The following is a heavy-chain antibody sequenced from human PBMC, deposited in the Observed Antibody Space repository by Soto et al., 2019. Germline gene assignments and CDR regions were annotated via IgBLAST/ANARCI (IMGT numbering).Heavy chain of an antibody. D-gene: IGHD3-22*01. J-gene: IGHJ4*02. V-gene: IGHV1-18*01. Sequence: ASVKVSCKASGYTFTIYGISWVRQAPGQGLERMGWISAYNGNTNYAQKLQGRVTMTTDTSTSTAYMELRSLRSDDTAVYYCAREAYDSSGYSVLYYDYWGQGTLVTVSS. CDR2: ISAYNGNT. CDR1: GYTFTIYG. CDR3: AREAYDSSGYSVLYYDY.